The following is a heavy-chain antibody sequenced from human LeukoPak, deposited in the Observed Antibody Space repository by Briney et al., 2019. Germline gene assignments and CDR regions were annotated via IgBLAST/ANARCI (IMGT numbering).Heavy chain of an antibody. J-gene: IGHJ4*02. D-gene: IGHD6-19*01. CDR3: ARVSSGWYSRFDDY. CDR1: GFTFTNYW. Sequence: GGSLRLSCAASGFTFTNYWMSWVRQAPGKGLEWVANIKQDGSEKYYVDSVKGRFTISRDNAKNSLYLQMNSLRAEDTAVYYCARVSSGWYSRFDDYWGQGTLVTVSS. V-gene: IGHV3-7*04. CDR2: IKQDGSEK.